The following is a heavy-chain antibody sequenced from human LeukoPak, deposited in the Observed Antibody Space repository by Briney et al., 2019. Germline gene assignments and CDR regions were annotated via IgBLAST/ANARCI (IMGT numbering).Heavy chain of an antibody. CDR3: ATYSSLNRREFQF. D-gene: IGHD3-22*01. Sequence: PGGSLRLSCAASGFTFSSYSMNWVRQAPGKGLEWVSTISSSSSYIYYADSVKGRFTISRDNAKNTLYLQMNSLRAEDTAVYYCATYSSLNRREFQFWGQGTLLTVSS. V-gene: IGHV3-21*01. J-gene: IGHJ1*01. CDR1: GFTFSSYS. CDR2: ISSSSSYI.